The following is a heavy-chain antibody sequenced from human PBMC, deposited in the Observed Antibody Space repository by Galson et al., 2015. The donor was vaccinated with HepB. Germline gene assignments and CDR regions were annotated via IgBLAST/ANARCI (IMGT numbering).Heavy chain of an antibody. CDR2: ISGKGDET. Sequence: SLRLSCAASGFTVGNNYMSWVRQAPGSGLEWVSTISGKGDETFYADSVQGRLSISRDNSQSTVPLQMNNLRVDDTAVYFCAKGGHFSPFDHWGQGALVTVSS. CDR1: GFTVGNNY. CDR3: AKGGHFSPFDH. J-gene: IGHJ4*02. D-gene: IGHD2-21*01. V-gene: IGHV3-23*01.